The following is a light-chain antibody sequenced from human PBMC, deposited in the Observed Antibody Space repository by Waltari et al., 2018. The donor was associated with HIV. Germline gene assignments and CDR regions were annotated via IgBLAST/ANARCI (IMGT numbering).Light chain of an antibody. V-gene: IGLV2-8*01. J-gene: IGLJ2*01. CDR2: EVS. Sequence: QSALTQPPSASGSPGQSVTISCTGTSSDVGGYNYVSWYQQHPGKAPKLMIYEVSTRPAVVPDRFSGSKSGNTASLTVAGLQAEDEADYYCSSYAGSNNYVVFGGGTKLTVL. CDR1: SSDVGGYNY. CDR3: SSYAGSNNYVV.